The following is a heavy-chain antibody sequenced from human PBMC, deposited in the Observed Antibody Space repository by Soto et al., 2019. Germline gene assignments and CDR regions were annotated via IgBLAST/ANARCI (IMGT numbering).Heavy chain of an antibody. Sequence: QVQLQQWGAGLLTPSETLSLTCAVYGGSVSSGSYYWSWIRQPPGKGLEWIGEMSHRGGTHFNPSLKSRVTISVDTSKNQFSLKMSFVTAADTALYYCARVERGTATTVVDAFDIWGPGTMVTVSS. CDR2: MSHRGGT. D-gene: IGHD1-1*01. CDR1: GGSVSSGSYY. V-gene: IGHV4-34*01. CDR3: ARVERGTATTVVDAFDI. J-gene: IGHJ3*02.